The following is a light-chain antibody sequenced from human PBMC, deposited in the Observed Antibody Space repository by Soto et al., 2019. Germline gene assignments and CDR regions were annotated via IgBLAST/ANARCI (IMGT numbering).Light chain of an antibody. V-gene: IGKV1-39*01. CDR2: AAS. J-gene: IGKJ3*01. CDR1: QSISNF. Sequence: DIRMTQSPSSLSASVGDRVSITCRASQSISNFLNWYQQKPGKAPKLLIYAASNLHSGVPSRFSVSGSGTEFTLTITSLQPEDFATYYCQQSYSSPAFTFGPGTKVDVK. CDR3: QQSYSSPAFT.